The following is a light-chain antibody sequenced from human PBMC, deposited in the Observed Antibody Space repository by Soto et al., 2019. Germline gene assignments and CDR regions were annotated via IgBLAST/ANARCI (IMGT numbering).Light chain of an antibody. CDR3: SSYAGSNNIV. J-gene: IGLJ1*01. CDR2: EVT. Sequence: QSALTQPPSASGSPGRSVTISCTGASSDVGGYNFVSWYQQHPGKAPKLLIYEVTKRPSGVPDRFSGSRSGNTASLTVSGLQAEDEADYYCSSYAGSNNIVFRTGTKLTVL. CDR1: SSDVGGYNF. V-gene: IGLV2-8*01.